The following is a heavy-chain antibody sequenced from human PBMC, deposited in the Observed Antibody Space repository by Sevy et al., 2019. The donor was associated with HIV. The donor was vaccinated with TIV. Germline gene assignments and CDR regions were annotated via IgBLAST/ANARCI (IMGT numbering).Heavy chain of an antibody. J-gene: IGHJ4*02. CDR3: ARDSGYCGGDCYGPGGY. CDR1: GFTFSSYA. CDR2: ISYDDGSNR. D-gene: IGHD2-21*02. V-gene: IGHV3-30-3*01. Sequence: GGSLRLSCAASGFTFSSYALHWVRQAPGKGLEWVAVISYDDGSNRNYEDSVKGRFTNSRDNSKNTVYLQMNSLRPEDTAVYDCARDSGYCGGDCYGPGGYWGQGTLVTVSS.